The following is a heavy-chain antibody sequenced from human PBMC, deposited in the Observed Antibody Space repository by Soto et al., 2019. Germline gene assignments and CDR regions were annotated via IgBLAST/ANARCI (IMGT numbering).Heavy chain of an antibody. CDR2: IIPRFGTA. Sequence: QVQLVQSGAEVQTPGSSVKVSCKASGGTFSSYGISWGRQAPGQGLEWMGGIIPRFGTAKYAQKFQGRVTIIADESTSTANMELSSLRSEDTALYYCARAYSGYDFSYYYAMDVWGQGTTVTVSS. J-gene: IGHJ6*02. CDR3: ARAYSGYDFSYYYAMDV. CDR1: GGTFSSYG. D-gene: IGHD5-12*01. V-gene: IGHV1-69*01.